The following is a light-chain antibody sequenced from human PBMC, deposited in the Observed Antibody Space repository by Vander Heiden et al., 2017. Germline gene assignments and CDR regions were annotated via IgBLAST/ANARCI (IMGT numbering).Light chain of an antibody. CDR1: NRDVGAYNY. CDR3: SSYAVSNEI. J-gene: IGLJ2*01. V-gene: IGLV2-11*01. Sequence: SALTQPRSVSGSPGQSVTISCAGTNRDVGAYNYVSWYQHHPANAPNLLIDDVNKRPAGVPDRFSGSKSGNTASLTISGLQAEDEDDYYCSSYAVSNEIFGGGTKLTVL. CDR2: DVN.